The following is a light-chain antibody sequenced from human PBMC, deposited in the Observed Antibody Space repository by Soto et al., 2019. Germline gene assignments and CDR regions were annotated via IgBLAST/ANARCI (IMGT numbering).Light chain of an antibody. CDR1: QSVSSY. V-gene: IGKV3-11*01. J-gene: IGKJ4*01. CDR3: QQRSNCPLT. CDR2: DAS. Sequence: EIVLTQSPATLSLSPGERATLSCRASQSVSSYLAWYQQKPGQAPRLLIYDASNRATGIPARFSGSGSGTDFTLTIRSLEPEDFAGYYCQQRSNCPLTFGGGTKVEIK.